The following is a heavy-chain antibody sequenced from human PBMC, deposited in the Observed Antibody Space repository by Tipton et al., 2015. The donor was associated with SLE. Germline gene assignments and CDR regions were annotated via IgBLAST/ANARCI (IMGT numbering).Heavy chain of an antibody. D-gene: IGHD3-16*01. CDR2: IYYSGST. Sequence: TLSLTCAVYGGSFSGYYWSWIRQPPGKGLEWIGYIYYSGSTNYNPSLKSRVTISVDTSKNQFSLKLSSVTAADTAVYYCARHRMGLPNPTGGVDYWGQGTLVTVSS. CDR1: GGSFSGYY. V-gene: IGHV4-59*08. CDR3: ARHRMGLPNPTGGVDY. J-gene: IGHJ4*02.